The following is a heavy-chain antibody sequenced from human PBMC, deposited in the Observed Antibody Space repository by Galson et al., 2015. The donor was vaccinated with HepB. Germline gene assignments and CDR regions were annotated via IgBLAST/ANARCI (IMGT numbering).Heavy chain of an antibody. CDR2: VFPMIGTT. V-gene: IGHV1-69*05. CDR3: ARDEGPGEDAFDS. D-gene: IGHD1-26*01. J-gene: IGHJ3*01. CDR1: GGSLRSYA. Sequence: SVKVSCKASGGSLRSYAIIWVRQAPGQGLEWMGGVFPMIGTTDYGEKFQDRLTITTDESTSTAYMELNNLRSEDTAMYYCARDEGPGEDAFDSWGQGTLITVSS.